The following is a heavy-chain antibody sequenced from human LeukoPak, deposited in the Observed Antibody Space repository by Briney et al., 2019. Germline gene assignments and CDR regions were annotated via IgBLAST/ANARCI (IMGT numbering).Heavy chain of an antibody. V-gene: IGHV3-30*02. CDR2: IRYDGSNK. CDR3: AKDFYSSSWYGFSNWFDP. CDR1: GFTFSSYG. D-gene: IGHD6-13*01. J-gene: IGHJ5*02. Sequence: GGSLRLSCAASGFTFSSYGMHWVRRAPGKGLEWVAFIRYDGSNKYYADSVKGRFTISRDNSKNTLYLQMNSLRAEDTAVYYCAKDFYSSSWYGFSNWFDPWGQGTLVTVSS.